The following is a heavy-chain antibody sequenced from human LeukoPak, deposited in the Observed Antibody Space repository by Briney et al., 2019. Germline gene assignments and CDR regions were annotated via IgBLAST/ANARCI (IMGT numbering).Heavy chain of an antibody. V-gene: IGHV4-34*01. CDR3: AKTRSYYYYYMDV. CDR1: GGSFSGYY. CDR2: INHSGST. J-gene: IGHJ6*03. Sequence: KPSETLSFTCAVYGGSFSGYYWSWIRQPPGKGLEWIGEINHSGSTNYNPSLKSRVTISVDTSKNQFSLKLSSVTAADTAVYYCAKTRSYYYYYMDVWGKGTKVTVSS.